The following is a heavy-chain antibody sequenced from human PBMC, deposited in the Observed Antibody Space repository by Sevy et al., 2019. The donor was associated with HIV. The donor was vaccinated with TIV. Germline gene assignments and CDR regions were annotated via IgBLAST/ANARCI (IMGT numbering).Heavy chain of an antibody. CDR2: ISFNGGNK. D-gene: IGHD3-16*02. V-gene: IGHV3-30-3*01. J-gene: IGHJ4*02. CDR3: ARDVSGGERLGQLSAYFDY. CDR1: GFPFTTYA. Sequence: GGSLRVSCAASGFPFTTYAVHWVRQAPGKGLEWLAVISFNGGNKFYADSVRGRFTISRDNSEKTMYLQMNSLRVEDTAMYYCARDVSGGERLGQLSAYFDYWGQGTLVTVSS.